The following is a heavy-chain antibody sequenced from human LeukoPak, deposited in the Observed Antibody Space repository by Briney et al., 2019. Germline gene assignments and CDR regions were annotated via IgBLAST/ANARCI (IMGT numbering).Heavy chain of an antibody. CDR2: IIPILGIA. V-gene: IGHV1-69*04. D-gene: IGHD3-9*01. CDR3: ARDRVYYDILTGYWGNSDWYFDL. CDR1: GGTFSSYA. Sequence: SVKVSCKASGGTFSSYAISWVRQAPGQGLEWMGRIIPILGIANYAQKFQGRVTITADKSTSTAYMELSSLRSEDTAVYYCARDRVYYDILTGYWGNSDWYFDLWGRGTLVTVSS. J-gene: IGHJ2*01.